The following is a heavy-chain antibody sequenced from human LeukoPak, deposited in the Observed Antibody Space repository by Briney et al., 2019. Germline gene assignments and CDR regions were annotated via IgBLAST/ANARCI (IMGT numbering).Heavy chain of an antibody. D-gene: IGHD4-17*01. Sequence: GGSRRLSCAASGSTFISYAMSWVRQAPGKGLEWVSAISDSGGSTYYADSVKGRFTISRDNSKNTLYLQMNSLRVEDTAIYYCAKDTSTVPWYFDLWGRGTLVTVSS. CDR3: AKDTSTVPWYFDL. CDR1: GSTFISYA. CDR2: ISDSGGST. V-gene: IGHV3-23*01. J-gene: IGHJ2*01.